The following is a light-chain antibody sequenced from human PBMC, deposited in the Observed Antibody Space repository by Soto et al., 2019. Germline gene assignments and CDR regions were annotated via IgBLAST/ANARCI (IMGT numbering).Light chain of an antibody. CDR2: DAS. Sequence: EIVLTQSPATLSFSPGERATLSCRASQSVSSYLAWYQQKPGQAPRLLIYDASNRATGIPARFSGSGSGTDFTLTISSLEPEDFAVYYSQQRSNWPPTFGGGTKVDIK. CDR3: QQRSNWPPT. CDR1: QSVSSY. J-gene: IGKJ4*01. V-gene: IGKV3-11*01.